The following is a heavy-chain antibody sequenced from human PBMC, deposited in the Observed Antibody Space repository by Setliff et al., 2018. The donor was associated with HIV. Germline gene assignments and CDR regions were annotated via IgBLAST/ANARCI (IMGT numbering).Heavy chain of an antibody. CDR1: GFIFSTFS. CDR3: AYSLPPGYSYIYDAFDI. D-gene: IGHD5-18*01. J-gene: IGHJ3*02. CDR2: ISSSSESI. Sequence: PGGSLRLSCAASGFIFSTFSINWVRQAPGQGLEWVSFISSSSESISYADSVKGRFTISRDNGKNSLYLQMNSLRAEDTAVYYCAYSLPPGYSYIYDAFDIWGQGTMVTVSS. V-gene: IGHV3-48*01.